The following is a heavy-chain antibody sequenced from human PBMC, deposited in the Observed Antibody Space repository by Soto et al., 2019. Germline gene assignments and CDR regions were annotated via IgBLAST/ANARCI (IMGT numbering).Heavy chain of an antibody. V-gene: IGHV1-18*01. CDR2: IGAYNGAT. Sequence: QVQLVQSGAEVKRPGASVKVSCEASGYSFTTYGITWVRQAPGQGLEWMGWIGAYNGATNYAQRVQGRVTMSIDPAINTAYMELRSLRSDDTAVYYCAREGWGYDASGYPTTGSLWGQGTLVTVSS. J-gene: IGHJ4*02. D-gene: IGHD3-22*01. CDR3: AREGWGYDASGYPTTGSL. CDR1: GYSFTTYG.